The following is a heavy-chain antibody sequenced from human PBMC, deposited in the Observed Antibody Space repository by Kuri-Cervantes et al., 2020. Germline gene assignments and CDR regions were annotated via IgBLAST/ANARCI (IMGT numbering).Heavy chain of an antibody. CDR1: GFTFSTYT. Sequence: GGSLRLSCAASGFTFSTYTMNWVRQAPGKGLEWVAFIRYDATNKYYADSVKGRFTISRDNSKNTLYLQMNSLRTEDTAVYYCAKGFDESAFYLGSWGQGTLVTVSS. V-gene: IGHV3-30*02. J-gene: IGHJ4*02. D-gene: IGHD3-16*01. CDR3: AKGFDESAFYLGS. CDR2: IRYDATNK.